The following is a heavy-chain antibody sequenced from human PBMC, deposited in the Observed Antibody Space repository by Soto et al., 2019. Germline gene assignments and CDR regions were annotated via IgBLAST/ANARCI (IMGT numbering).Heavy chain of an antibody. V-gene: IGHV4-4*02. Sequence: ESRSLSSAVSGGSLTSNNWWTWVRQPPGQGLEWIGEIYRTGSTNYNPSLKSRVTISLDKSENQFSLKVTSLTAADTAVYYCASRDPGTSVDYWGQGTLVTVSS. D-gene: IGHD1-7*01. CDR2: IYRTGST. CDR1: GGSLTSNNW. J-gene: IGHJ4*02. CDR3: ASRDPGTSVDY.